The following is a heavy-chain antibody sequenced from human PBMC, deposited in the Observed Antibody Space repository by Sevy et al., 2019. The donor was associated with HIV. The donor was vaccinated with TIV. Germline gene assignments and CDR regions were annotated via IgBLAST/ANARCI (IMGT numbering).Heavy chain of an antibody. D-gene: IGHD6-13*01. V-gene: IGHV3-7*01. CDR1: GFTFNIYW. J-gene: IGHJ4*02. CDR3: ARIGYSSSANDY. CDR2: INQDGSVQ. Sequence: GGSLRLSCAPSGFTFNIYWMSWVRQAPGKGLECVANINQDGSVQYYVDSVKGRFTISRDNAKNSVYLQMNSLRVEDTSIYYCARIGYSSSANDYWGQGTLVTVSS.